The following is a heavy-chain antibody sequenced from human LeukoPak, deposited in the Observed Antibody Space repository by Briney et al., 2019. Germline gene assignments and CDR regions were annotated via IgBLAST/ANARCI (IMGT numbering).Heavy chain of an antibody. CDR2: VYMSETA. Sequence: KPSETLSLTCTVSGGSIRSYYWSCIRQPAGKGLEWIGRVYMSETANYNPSLRSRVTMSVDTSKNQFSLKLTSVTAADTAVHYCPRYRNYYHSSGWTPFDYWGQGTLVTVSS. CDR3: PRYRNYYHSSGWTPFDY. V-gene: IGHV4-4*07. CDR1: GGSIRSYY. J-gene: IGHJ4*02. D-gene: IGHD3-22*01.